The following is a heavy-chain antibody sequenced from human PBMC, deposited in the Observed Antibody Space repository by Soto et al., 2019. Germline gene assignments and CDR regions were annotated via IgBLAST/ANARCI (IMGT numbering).Heavy chain of an antibody. Sequence: GGSLRLSCAASGFTFSSYSMNWVRQAPGKGLEWVSSISSSSSYIYYADSVKGRFTIPRDNAKNSLYLQMNSLRAEDTAVYYCAKGFWSGYPRTPLGYMDVWGKGTTVTVSS. CDR1: GFTFSSYS. J-gene: IGHJ6*03. D-gene: IGHD3-3*01. CDR2: ISSSSSYI. V-gene: IGHV3-21*01. CDR3: AKGFWSGYPRTPLGYMDV.